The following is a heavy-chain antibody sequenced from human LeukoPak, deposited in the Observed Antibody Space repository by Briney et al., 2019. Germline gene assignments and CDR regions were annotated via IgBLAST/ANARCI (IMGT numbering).Heavy chain of an antibody. CDR2: INSGGDYK. CDR3: ARGHYDVLASSYKWTPDY. J-gene: IGHJ4*02. Sequence: GGSLRLSCAPSGFTFNTFNMKWFRQAPGKGLELVSSINSGGDYKYYADSVKGRFTTSKDNAKNSLSLQLRSLRVEATAIYYCARGHYDVLASSYKWTPDYWGQGTLVTVSS. CDR1: GFTFNTFN. V-gene: IGHV3-21*01. D-gene: IGHD3-9*01.